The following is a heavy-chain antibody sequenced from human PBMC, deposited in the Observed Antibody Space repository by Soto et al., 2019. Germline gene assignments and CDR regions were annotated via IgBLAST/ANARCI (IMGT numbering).Heavy chain of an antibody. CDR2: IESGGTA. V-gene: IGHV3-53*01. CDR1: GFTVSSSD. CDR3: AKDLGPLKLLNYVFYGLDV. D-gene: IGHD2-21*02. J-gene: IGHJ6*02. Sequence: GGSLRLSCNASGFTVSSSDMSWVRQAPWMGLEWVAVIESGGTAHYADSVKGRFTISRDNPNNIIYLQLHTLRAEDTAVYYCAKDLGPLKLLNYVFYGLDVWGQGTTVTVSS.